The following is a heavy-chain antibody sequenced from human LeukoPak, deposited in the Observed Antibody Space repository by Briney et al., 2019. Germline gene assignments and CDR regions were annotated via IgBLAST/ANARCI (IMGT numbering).Heavy chain of an antibody. CDR1: GFDVSINY. V-gene: IGHV3-66*01. Sequence: GGSLRLSCAASGFDVSINYMNWIRQSPEKGLEWVSIIHNDGNTYYAHSVKGRFTVSRDDSKNTVSLQMDSLRVDDTAVYFCARGFLQLTPYYFDYWGQGTLVTVSS. J-gene: IGHJ4*02. CDR2: IHNDGNT. D-gene: IGHD1-1*01. CDR3: ARGFLQLTPYYFDY.